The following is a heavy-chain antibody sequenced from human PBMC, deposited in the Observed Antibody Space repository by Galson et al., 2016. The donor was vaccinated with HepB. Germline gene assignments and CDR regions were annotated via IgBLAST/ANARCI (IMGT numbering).Heavy chain of an antibody. CDR3: ATGPSGWDVAY. Sequence: SLRLSCAASGFTVSNNYLSWVRQAPGKGLEWVSLFYIGGSTYYADSVKGRFTISRDNSKNTLYLQMNSLRAEDTAVYYCATGPSGWDVAYWGQGTLVTVSS. J-gene: IGHJ4*02. V-gene: IGHV3-53*01. CDR1: GFTVSNNY. CDR2: FYIGGST. D-gene: IGHD6-19*01.